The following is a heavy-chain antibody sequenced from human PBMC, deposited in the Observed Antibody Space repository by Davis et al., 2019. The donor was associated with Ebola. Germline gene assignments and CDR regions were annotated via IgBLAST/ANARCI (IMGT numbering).Heavy chain of an antibody. CDR3: ARGSRIAAAAPHY. CDR1: GYTFTGYY. Sequence: TVSCKSSGYTFTGYYMHWVRQAPGQGLEWMGWINPNSGGTTYAQKFQGRVTMTRDTSISTAYMELSRLRSDDTAVYYCARGSRIAAAAPHYWGQGTLVTVSS. V-gene: IGHV1-2*02. D-gene: IGHD6-13*01. J-gene: IGHJ4*02. CDR2: INPNSGGT.